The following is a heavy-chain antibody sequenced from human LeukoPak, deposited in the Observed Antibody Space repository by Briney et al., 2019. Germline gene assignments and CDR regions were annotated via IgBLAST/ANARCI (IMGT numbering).Heavy chain of an antibody. D-gene: IGHD5-18*01. V-gene: IGHV1-69*05. CDR3: ARDVPVDTATTDH. CDR1: GGTFSSYA. Sequence: SVKVSCKASGGTFSSYAISWVRQPPGQGLEWMGRIIPIFGTANYAQKFQGRVTITTDESTSTAYMELSSLRSEDTAVYYCARDVPVDTATTDHWGQGTLVTVSS. CDR2: IIPIFGTA. J-gene: IGHJ5*02.